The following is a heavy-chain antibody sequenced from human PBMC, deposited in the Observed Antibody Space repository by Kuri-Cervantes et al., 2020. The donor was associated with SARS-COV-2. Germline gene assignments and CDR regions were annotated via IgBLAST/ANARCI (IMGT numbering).Heavy chain of an antibody. D-gene: IGHD2-21*02. V-gene: IGHV4-34*01. CDR1: GGSFSGYY. CDR2: IHHSGST. Sequence: SETLSLTCAVYGGSFSGYYWSWIRQPPGKGLEWIGEIHHSGSTNYNPSLKSRVTVSVDTSKNQFSLRLSSVTAADTAVYYCARVVFYCGADCYHYYSYAMDVWGQGTTVTSP. J-gene: IGHJ6*02. CDR3: ARVVFYCGADCYHYYSYAMDV.